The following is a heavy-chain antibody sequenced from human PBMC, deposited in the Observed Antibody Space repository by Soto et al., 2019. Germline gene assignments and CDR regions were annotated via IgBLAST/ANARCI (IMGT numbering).Heavy chain of an antibody. CDR3: ARDHCSGGSCRFPHWYFDL. D-gene: IGHD2-15*01. Sequence: GGSLRLSCAASGFTFSSYSMNWVRQALGKGLEWVSSISSSSSYIYYADSVKGRFTISRDNAKNSLYLQMNSLRAEDTAVYYCARDHCSGGSCRFPHWYFDLWGRGPLVTVSS. V-gene: IGHV3-21*01. CDR2: ISSSSSYI. CDR1: GFTFSSYS. J-gene: IGHJ2*01.